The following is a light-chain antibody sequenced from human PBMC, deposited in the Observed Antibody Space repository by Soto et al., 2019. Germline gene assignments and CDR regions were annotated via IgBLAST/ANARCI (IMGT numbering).Light chain of an antibody. Sequence: EVVLTQSPGTLSLSAGERATLSCSASQSFRGLLAWYQPKPGQAPRLLIYDAYNRATGIPPRFSGSGSGTDFTLTISSLEPEDSAVYYWQQRHMCPITFGQGTRLEIK. CDR2: DAY. CDR3: QQRHMCPIT. J-gene: IGKJ5*01. V-gene: IGKV3-11*01. CDR1: QSFRGL.